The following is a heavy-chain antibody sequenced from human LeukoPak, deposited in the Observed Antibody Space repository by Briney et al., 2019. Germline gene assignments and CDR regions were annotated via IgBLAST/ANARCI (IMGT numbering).Heavy chain of an antibody. Sequence: PGGSLRLSCATSKFNFKTHGMSWVRQAPGKGLEWVSSILGSGGSTQYADSVQGRFTISRDNSKNTLYLQMNSLRAEDTAIYYCAKDPNGDYIGTFDIWGQGTMVTVSS. V-gene: IGHV3-23*01. D-gene: IGHD4-17*01. CDR2: ILGSGGST. CDR3: AKDPNGDYIGTFDI. J-gene: IGHJ3*02. CDR1: KFNFKTHG.